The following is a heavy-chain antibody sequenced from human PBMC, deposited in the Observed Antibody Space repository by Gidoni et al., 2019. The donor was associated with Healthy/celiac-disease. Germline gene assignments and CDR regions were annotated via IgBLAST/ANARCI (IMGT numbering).Heavy chain of an antibody. CDR3: AREGRGLRYVEGGLLGYYYYGMDV. CDR2: ISSSSSYI. J-gene: IGHJ6*02. V-gene: IGHV3-21*01. D-gene: IGHD3-9*01. Sequence: ELQLVEPGGVLVTPGGSLRLSYAASGFTFRSYSMNLFRQSPGKGLEWVSSISSSSSYIYYADSVKGRFTISRDNAKNSLYLQMNSLRAEDTAVYYCAREGRGLRYVEGGLLGYYYYGMDVWGQGTTVTVSS. CDR1: GFTFRSYS.